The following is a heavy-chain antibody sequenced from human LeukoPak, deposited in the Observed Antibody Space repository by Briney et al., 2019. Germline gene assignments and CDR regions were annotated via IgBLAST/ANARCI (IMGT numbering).Heavy chain of an antibody. Sequence: GGSLRLSCAATGFTFDDDTMHWVRQTPGRGLEWVSFITWKSHRTHYADSVKGRFTVSRDNSKDSLYLQMNSLRTEDTGLYHCASEVGYRSLGYLGQGTLVTVSS. CDR2: ITWKSHRT. D-gene: IGHD3-3*01. CDR1: GFTFDDDT. CDR3: ASEVGYRSLGY. V-gene: IGHV3-43*01. J-gene: IGHJ4*02.